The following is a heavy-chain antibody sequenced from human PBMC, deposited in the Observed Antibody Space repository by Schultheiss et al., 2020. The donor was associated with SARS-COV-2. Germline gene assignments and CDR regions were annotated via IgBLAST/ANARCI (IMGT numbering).Heavy chain of an antibody. Sequence: ASVKVSCKASGYTFTSYGINWVRQAPGQGLEWMGWISAYNGNTNYAQKFQGRVTITADESTSTAYMELSSLRSEDTAVYYCARDLYGEGYWGQGTLVTVSS. CDR2: ISAYNGNT. CDR3: ARDLYGEGY. V-gene: IGHV1-18*01. J-gene: IGHJ4*02. CDR1: GYTFTSYG. D-gene: IGHD3-3*01.